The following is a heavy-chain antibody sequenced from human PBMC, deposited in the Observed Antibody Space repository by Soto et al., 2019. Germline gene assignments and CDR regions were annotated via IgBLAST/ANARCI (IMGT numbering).Heavy chain of an antibody. D-gene: IGHD1-1*01. V-gene: IGHV4-59*08. Sequence: QVQLQESGPGLVKPSETLSLTCTVSGGSISSYYWSWIRQPPGTGLEWIGYIYYSGSTNYNPALKRRVTISVDTSKNQFSLKLSSVTAADTAVYYGARGTWYYYYYMDVWGKGTTVTVSS. CDR3: ARGTWYYYYYMDV. CDR2: IYYSGST. CDR1: GGSISSYY. J-gene: IGHJ6*03.